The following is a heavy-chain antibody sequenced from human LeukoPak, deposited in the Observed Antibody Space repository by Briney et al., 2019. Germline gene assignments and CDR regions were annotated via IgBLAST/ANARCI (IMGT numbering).Heavy chain of an antibody. D-gene: IGHD3-10*01. V-gene: IGHV4-4*07. J-gene: IGHJ4*02. CDR1: GGSFSNHF. Sequence: PSETLSLTCSVSGGSFSNHFWSWVRQPAGKGLEWIGRIYPSGNTNYNPSLKSRVTLSVDTSKTQFYLSLSSVTAADTAVYYCARDVGYYYGSGSWYYFDYWGQGTLVTVSS. CDR2: IYPSGNT. CDR3: ARDVGYYYGSGSWYYFDY.